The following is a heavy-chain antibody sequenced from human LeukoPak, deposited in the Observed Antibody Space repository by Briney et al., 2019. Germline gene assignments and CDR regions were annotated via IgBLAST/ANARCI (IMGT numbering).Heavy chain of an antibody. J-gene: IGHJ4*02. CDR3: AKEAGSGWRYFDN. CDR1: GFTFRTFA. V-gene: IGHV3-33*06. Sequence: PGGSLRLSCAASGFTFRTFAMDWVRQAPSKGLEWVAAIWFDGTEGPDKNYADSVRGRFLISRDDSKNTLFLQMNNLRAEDTAVYYCAKEAGSGWRYFDNWGQGTLVTVSS. D-gene: IGHD6-19*01. CDR2: IWFDGTEGPDK.